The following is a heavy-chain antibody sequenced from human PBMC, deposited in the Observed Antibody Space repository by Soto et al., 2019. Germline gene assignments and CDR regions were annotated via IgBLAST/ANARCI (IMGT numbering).Heavy chain of an antibody. CDR3: AKLTLVVPAANNFDY. J-gene: IGHJ4*02. V-gene: IGHV3-23*01. D-gene: IGHD2-2*01. CDR2: ISGSGGST. CDR1: GFTFSSYA. Sequence: GGSLRLSCAASGFTFSSYAMSWVRQAPGKGLEWVSAISGSGGSTYYADSVKGRFTISRDNSKNTLYLQMNSLRAEDTAVYYCAKLTLVVPAANNFDYWGQGTLVTVSS.